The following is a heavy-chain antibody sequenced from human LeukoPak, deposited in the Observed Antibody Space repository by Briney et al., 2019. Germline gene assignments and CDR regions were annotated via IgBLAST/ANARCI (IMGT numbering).Heavy chain of an antibody. V-gene: IGHV4-39*07. Sequence: SETLALTCTVSGDSNSISSYYGGWSRQPPGKGLGWIESIYYSGSIYYNPSLKSRVTISVDTSKNQISLKLSSVTAADTAVYYCARLGYDSSGWGQGTLVTVSS. CDR3: ARLGYDSSG. CDR1: GDSNSISSYY. J-gene: IGHJ4*02. D-gene: IGHD3-22*01. CDR2: IYYSGSI.